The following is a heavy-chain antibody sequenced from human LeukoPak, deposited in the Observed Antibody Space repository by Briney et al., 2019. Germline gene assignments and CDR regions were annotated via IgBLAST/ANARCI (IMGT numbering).Heavy chain of an antibody. J-gene: IGHJ4*02. V-gene: IGHV1-69*13. CDR2: ITPIFGTA. CDR3: ARSTTGLQSYYYDSSGPRGFDY. D-gene: IGHD3-22*01. Sequence: GASVKVSCKASGGTFSSYAISWVRQAPGQGLEWMGGITPIFGTANYAQKFQGRVTITADESTSTAYMELSSLRSEDTAVYYCARSTTGLQSYYYDSSGPRGFDYWGQGTLVTVSS. CDR1: GGTFSSYA.